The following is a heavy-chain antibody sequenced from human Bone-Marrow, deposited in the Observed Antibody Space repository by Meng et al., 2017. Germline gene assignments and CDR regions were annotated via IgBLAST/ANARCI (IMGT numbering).Heavy chain of an antibody. D-gene: IGHD3-22*01. J-gene: IGHJ6*02. V-gene: IGHV1-69*06. CDR3: ARKAYYYDSSGYYYGMDV. CDR2: IIPIFGTA. Sequence: SVKVSCKASGGTFSSYDISWVRQAPGQGLEWMGGIIPIFGTANYAQKFQSRVTITADKSTSTAYMELSSLRSEDTAVYYCARKAYYYDSSGYYYGMDVWGQGTTITVSS. CDR1: GGTFSSYD.